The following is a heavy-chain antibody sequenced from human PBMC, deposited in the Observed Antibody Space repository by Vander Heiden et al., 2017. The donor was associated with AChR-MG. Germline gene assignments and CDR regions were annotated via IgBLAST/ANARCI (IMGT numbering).Heavy chain of an antibody. CDR2: ISGSGGST. CDR3: AKGGPTVTTSYYYYYYMDV. D-gene: IGHD4-17*01. CDR1: GFTFSSYA. J-gene: IGHJ6*03. V-gene: IGHV3-23*01. Sequence: EVQLLESGGGLVQPGGSLRLSCAASGFTFSSYAMSWVRQAPGKGLEWVSAISGSGGSTYYADSVKGRFTISRDNSKNTLYLQMNSLRAEDTAVYYCAKGGPTVTTSYYYYYYMDVWGKGTTVTVSS.